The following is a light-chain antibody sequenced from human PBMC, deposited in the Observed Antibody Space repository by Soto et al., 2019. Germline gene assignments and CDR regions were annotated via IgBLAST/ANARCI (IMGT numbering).Light chain of an antibody. J-gene: IGKJ2*01. CDR3: QQYGGSPLYT. V-gene: IGKV3-20*01. CDR2: GAS. CDR1: QSVSSSD. Sequence: IVLTQSPGTLSLSPGDRATLSCRASQSVSSSDLAWYQQKPGQAPRLLIYGASTRATGIPDRFSGSGSGTDFTLTISRLEPEDFAVYYCQQYGGSPLYTFGQGTKLDIK.